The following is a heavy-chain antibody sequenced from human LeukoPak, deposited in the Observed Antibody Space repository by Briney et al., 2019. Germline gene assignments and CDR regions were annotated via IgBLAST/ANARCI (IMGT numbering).Heavy chain of an antibody. CDR2: IITNYGTT. J-gene: IGHJ4*02. CDR1: GGTFSNYA. Sequence: ASVKVSCKASGGTFSNYAISWVRQAPGQGLEWMGGIITNYGTTNYAQKYQGRVTITADESTTTVYMELSSLRSEDTAVYYCARPRTYYDFWRGYPPFDYWGQGTLVTVSS. V-gene: IGHV1-69*13. CDR3: ARPRTYYDFWRGYPPFDY. D-gene: IGHD3-3*01.